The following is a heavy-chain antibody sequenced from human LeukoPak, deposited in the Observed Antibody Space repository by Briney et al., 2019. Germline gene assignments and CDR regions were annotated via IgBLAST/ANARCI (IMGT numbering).Heavy chain of an antibody. CDR2: INPNSGGT. CDR3: AREVVGATTMSEYFQH. Sequence: ASVKVSCTASGYTFTGYYMHWVRQAPGQGLEWMGWINPNSGGTNYAQKFQGRVTMTRDTSISTAYMELSRLRSDDTAVYYCAREVVGATTMSEYFQHWGQGTLVTVSS. V-gene: IGHV1-2*02. CDR1: GYTFTGYY. D-gene: IGHD1-26*01. J-gene: IGHJ1*01.